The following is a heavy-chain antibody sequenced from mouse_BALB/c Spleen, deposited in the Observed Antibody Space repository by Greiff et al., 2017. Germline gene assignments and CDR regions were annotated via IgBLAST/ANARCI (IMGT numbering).Heavy chain of an antibody. D-gene: IGHD2-1*01. J-gene: IGHJ4*01. CDR2: IDPANGNT. CDR1: GFNIKDTY. Sequence: EVHLVESGAELVKPGASVKLSCTASGFNIKDTYMHWVKQRPEQGLEWIGRIDPANGNTKYDPKFQGKATITADTSSNTAYLQLSSLTSEDTAVYYCARTGKRAMDYWGQGTSVTVSS. CDR3: ARTGKRAMDY. V-gene: IGHV14-3*02.